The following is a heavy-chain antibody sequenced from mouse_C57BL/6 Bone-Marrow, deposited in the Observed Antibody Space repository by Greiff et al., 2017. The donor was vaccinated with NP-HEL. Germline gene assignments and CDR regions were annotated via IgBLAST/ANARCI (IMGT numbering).Heavy chain of an antibody. D-gene: IGHD1-1*01. CDR1: GYTFTSYW. J-gene: IGHJ3*01. CDR2: IDPNSGGT. Sequence: QVQLKQPGAELVKPGASVKLSCKASGYTFTSYWMHWVKQRPGRGLEWIGRIDPNSGGTKYNEKFKSKATLTVDKPSSTAYMQLSSLTSEDSAVYYCARSARNYGSPAWFAYWGQGTLVTVSA. V-gene: IGHV1-72*01. CDR3: ARSARNYGSPAWFAY.